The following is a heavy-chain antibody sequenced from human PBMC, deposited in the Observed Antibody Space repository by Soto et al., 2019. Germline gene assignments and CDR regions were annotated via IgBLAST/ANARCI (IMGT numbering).Heavy chain of an antibody. CDR2: ITNSGRST. CDR3: AKRGAYNSGWIGDIDY. Sequence: EVQLLESGGGLVQPGGSLRLSCAASGFTFSNYAMSWFRQAPGKGLDLVSSITNSGRSTYYTDTVKGRFTSSRHNSKNTLYLRTNSMRAEDTAVYYCAKRGAYNSGWIGDIDYWGQGTLVTVSS. D-gene: IGHD6-19*01. V-gene: IGHV3-23*01. J-gene: IGHJ4*02. CDR1: GFTFSNYA.